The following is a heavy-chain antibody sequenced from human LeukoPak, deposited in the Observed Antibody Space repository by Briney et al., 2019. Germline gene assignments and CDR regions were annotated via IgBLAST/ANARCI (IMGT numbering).Heavy chain of an antibody. V-gene: IGHV4-59*01. D-gene: IGHD3-16*01. CDR2: IYYSGST. Sequence: SETLSLTCTVSGGSISSYYWSWIRQPPGKGLEWIGYIYYSGSTNYHPSLKSRVTMSVDPSKNQFFLKLTSVTAADTAVYYCARGGWSLDLWGRGTLVTVSS. CDR1: GGSISSYY. J-gene: IGHJ2*01. CDR3: ARGGWSLDL.